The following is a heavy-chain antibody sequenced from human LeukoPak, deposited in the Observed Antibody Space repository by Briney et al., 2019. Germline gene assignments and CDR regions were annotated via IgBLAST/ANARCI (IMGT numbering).Heavy chain of an antibody. J-gene: IGHJ5*02. CDR1: GFTFSSYS. CDR2: ISSSSSTI. V-gene: IGHV3-48*04. Sequence: ASVKVSCKASGFTFSSYSMNWVRQAPGKGLEWVSYISSSSSTIYYADSVKGRFTISRDNAKNSLYLQMNSLRAEDTAVYYCARDGYGGNSLGGFDPWGQGTLVTVSS. D-gene: IGHD4-23*01. CDR3: ARDGYGGNSLGGFDP.